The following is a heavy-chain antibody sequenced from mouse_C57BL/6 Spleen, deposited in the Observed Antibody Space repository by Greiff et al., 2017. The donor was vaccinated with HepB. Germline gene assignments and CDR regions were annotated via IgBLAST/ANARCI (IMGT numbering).Heavy chain of an antibody. Sequence: QVQLQQPGAELVKPGASVKLSCKASSYTFTSYWMQWVKQRPGQGLEWIGEIDPSDSYTNYNQKFKGKATLTVDTSSSTAYMQLSSLTSEDSAVYYCARRDYGSSTYAMDYWGQGTSVTVSS. CDR2: IDPSDSYT. V-gene: IGHV1-50*01. J-gene: IGHJ4*01. CDR3: ARRDYGSSTYAMDY. D-gene: IGHD1-1*01. CDR1: SYTFTSYW.